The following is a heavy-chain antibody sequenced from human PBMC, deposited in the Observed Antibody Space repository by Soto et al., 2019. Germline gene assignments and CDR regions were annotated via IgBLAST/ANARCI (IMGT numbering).Heavy chain of an antibody. Sequence: GGSLRLSCAASGFTFSDYYMSWIRQAPGKGLEWVSYISSSSSYTNYADSVKGRFTISRDNAKNSLYLQMNSLRAEDTAVYYCASSRLGELSPLDYWGQGTLVTVSS. V-gene: IGHV3-11*06. CDR2: ISSSSSYT. D-gene: IGHD3-16*02. CDR1: GFTFSDYY. J-gene: IGHJ4*02. CDR3: ASSRLGELSPLDY.